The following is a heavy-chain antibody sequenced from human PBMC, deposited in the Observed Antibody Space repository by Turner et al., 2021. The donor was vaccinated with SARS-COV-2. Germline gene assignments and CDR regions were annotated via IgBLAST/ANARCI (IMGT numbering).Heavy chain of an antibody. V-gene: IGHV1-18*01. D-gene: IGHD2-15*01. J-gene: IGHJ4*02. CDR1: GYTITSYG. Sequence: QVQLVQSGAEVKKPGASVKVSCKASGYTITSYGISWVRQAPVQGLEWMGWISAYNGNTNYAQKLQGRVTMTTDTSTSTAYMELRSLRSDDTAVYYCARGDIVVVVASTPGDYFDYWGQGTLVTVSS. CDR2: ISAYNGNT. CDR3: ARGDIVVVVASTPGDYFDY.